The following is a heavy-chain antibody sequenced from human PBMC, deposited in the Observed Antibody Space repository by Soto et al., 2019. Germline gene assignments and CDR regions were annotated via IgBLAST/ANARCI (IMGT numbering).Heavy chain of an antibody. CDR2: IHPDGGHT. J-gene: IGHJ4*02. CDR3: ARGDNDY. Sequence: ASVKVSCKTSGYTFTNYYVQWVRQAPGQGLEWMGVIHPDGGHTTYSQKFQDRVTMTRDTFTSTIYMELSSLRSEDTAVYYCARGDNDYWGQGTLVTVSS. V-gene: IGHV1-46*01. CDR1: GYTFTNYY.